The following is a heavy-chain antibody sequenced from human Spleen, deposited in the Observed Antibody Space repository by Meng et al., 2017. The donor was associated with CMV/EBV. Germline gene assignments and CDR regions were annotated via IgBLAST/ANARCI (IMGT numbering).Heavy chain of an antibody. Sequence: GGSLRLSCAASGFTFSDYCMNWVRQAPGKGLEWLSYISRSGSIIYYADSVKGRFTISRDKAKNSLYLQMNSLRAEDTAVYYCAKALSPLAYLGSGSPPYGMDAWGLGATVTVSS. D-gene: IGHD3-10*01. CDR2: ISRSGSII. CDR1: GFTFSDYC. J-gene: IGHJ6*02. V-gene: IGHV3-11*01. CDR3: AKALSPLAYLGSGSPPYGMDA.